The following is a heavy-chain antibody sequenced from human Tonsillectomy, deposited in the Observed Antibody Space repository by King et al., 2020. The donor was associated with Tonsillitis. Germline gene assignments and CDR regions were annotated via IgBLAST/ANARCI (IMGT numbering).Heavy chain of an antibody. J-gene: IGHJ6*03. V-gene: IGHV3-33*08. D-gene: IGHD6-6*01. CDR2: TWYAGSDK. CDR3: ARGGYSSSSGGYYYYYYYMDV. CDR1: GFTFRSYG. Sequence: VQLVESGGGVVQPGRSLRLSCVASGFTFRSYGIHWVRQAPGKGLEWVAITWYAGSDKYYADSVRGRFTISRDNSKNTLYLQMNSLRAEDTAVYYCARGGYSSSSGGYYYYYYYMDVWGKGTTVTVS.